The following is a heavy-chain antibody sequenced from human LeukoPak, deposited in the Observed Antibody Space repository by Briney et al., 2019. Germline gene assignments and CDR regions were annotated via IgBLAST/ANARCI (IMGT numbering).Heavy chain of an antibody. V-gene: IGHV1-18*01. J-gene: IGHJ5*02. CDR1: GYTFTSYG. Sequence: GASVKVSCKASGYTFTSYGISWVRQAPGQGLEWMGWISAYNGNTNYAQKLQGRVTMTTDTSTSTAYMELRSLRSDDTAVYYCARDGHPNIAAAGMDGVYWFDPWGQGTLVTVSS. CDR3: ARDGHPNIAAAGMDGVYWFDP. D-gene: IGHD6-13*01. CDR2: ISAYNGNT.